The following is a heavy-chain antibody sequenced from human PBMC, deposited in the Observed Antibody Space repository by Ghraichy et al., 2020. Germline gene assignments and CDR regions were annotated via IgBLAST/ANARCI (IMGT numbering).Heavy chain of an antibody. J-gene: IGHJ4*02. CDR1: GGSISSYY. D-gene: IGHD2-8*02. V-gene: IGHV4-59*01. CDR3: ARGNWWVEGYYFDY. CDR2: IYYSGST. Sequence: SETLSLTCTVSGGSISSYYWSWIGQPPGKGLEWIGYIYYSGSTNYNPSLKSRVTISVDTSKNQFSLKLSSVTAADTAVYYCARGNWWVEGYYFDYWGQGTLVTVSS.